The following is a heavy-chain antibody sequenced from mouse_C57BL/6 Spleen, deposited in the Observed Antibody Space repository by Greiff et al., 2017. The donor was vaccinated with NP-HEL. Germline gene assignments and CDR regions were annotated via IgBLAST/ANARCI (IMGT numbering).Heavy chain of an antibody. V-gene: IGHV1-82*01. D-gene: IGHD1-1*01. CDR3: ARSRVVGPMDY. Sequence: QVQLQQSGPELVKPGASVKISCKASGYAFSSSWMNWVKQRPGKGLEWIGRIYPGDGDTNYNGKFKGKATLTADKSSSTAYMQLSSLTSEDSAVYFCARSRVVGPMDYWGQGTSVTVSS. CDR2: IYPGDGDT. J-gene: IGHJ4*01. CDR1: GYAFSSSW.